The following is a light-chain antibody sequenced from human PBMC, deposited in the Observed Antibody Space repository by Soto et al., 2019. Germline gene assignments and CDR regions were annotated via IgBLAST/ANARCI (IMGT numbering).Light chain of an antibody. CDR2: EVS. V-gene: IGLV2-14*01. CDR3: NSYASSSILYV. Sequence: QSVLTQPASVSGSPGQSITISCTGTSSDVGGYNYVSWYQQHPGKAPKLMIYEVSNRPSGASNRFSGSKSGNTASLTISGLQAEDEADYYCNSYASSSILYVFGTCTKDTLL. CDR1: SSDVGGYNY. J-gene: IGLJ1*01.